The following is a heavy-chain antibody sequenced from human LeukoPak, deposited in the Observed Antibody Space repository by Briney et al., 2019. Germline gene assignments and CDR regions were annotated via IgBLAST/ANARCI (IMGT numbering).Heavy chain of an antibody. CDR3: AKGKGFVGHFYF. J-gene: IGHJ4*02. D-gene: IGHD3-3*01. Sequence: GASVKVSCKASGDTFTSNAVSWVRQAPGQGLEWMGRIIPILRTAEYAQKFQGRLTITADRSTSTAYMELSSLRSDDTAVYYCAKGKGFVGHFYFSGQGTLVTVSS. CDR1: GDTFTSNA. CDR2: IIPILRTA. V-gene: IGHV1-69*04.